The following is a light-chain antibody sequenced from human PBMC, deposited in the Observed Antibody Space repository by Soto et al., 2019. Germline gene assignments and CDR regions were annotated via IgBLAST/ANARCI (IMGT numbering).Light chain of an antibody. CDR2: DAS. J-gene: IGKJ1*01. CDR1: QDISNY. Sequence: DFQMTQSPSTLSASVGDRVTITCHASQDISNYLNWYQQKPGKAPKLLIYDASNLETGVPSRFSGSGSGTDFTFTISSLQPEDIATYYCQQYDNLPTWTFGQGTKVHI. V-gene: IGKV1-33*01. CDR3: QQYDNLPTWT.